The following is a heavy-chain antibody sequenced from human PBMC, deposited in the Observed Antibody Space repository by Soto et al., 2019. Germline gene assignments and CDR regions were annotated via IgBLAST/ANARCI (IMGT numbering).Heavy chain of an antibody. D-gene: IGHD2-2*01. J-gene: IGHJ4*02. V-gene: IGHV4-31*03. Sequence: QVQLQESGPGLVKPSQTLSLTCTVSGGSISSGGYYWSWIRQYPGKGLEWIGYIYYSGSTYYNPSLKSRVTISVDTSKNQFSQKLSSVTAADTAVYYCATIVVPAAPFDYWGQGTLVTVSS. CDR1: GGSISSGGYY. CDR3: ATIVVPAAPFDY. CDR2: IYYSGST.